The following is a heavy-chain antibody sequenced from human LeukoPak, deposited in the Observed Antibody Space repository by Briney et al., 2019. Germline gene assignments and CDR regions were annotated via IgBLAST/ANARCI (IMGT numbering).Heavy chain of an antibody. CDR1: GFTFSSYE. J-gene: IGHJ6*04. CDR3: AELGITMIGGV. Sequence: GGSLRLSCAASGFTFSSYEMNWVRQAPGKGLEWVSYISSSGSTIYYADSVKGRFTISRDNAKNSLYLQMNGLRAEDTAVYYCAELGITMIGGVWGKGTTVTISS. CDR2: ISSSGSTI. V-gene: IGHV3-48*03. D-gene: IGHD3-10*02.